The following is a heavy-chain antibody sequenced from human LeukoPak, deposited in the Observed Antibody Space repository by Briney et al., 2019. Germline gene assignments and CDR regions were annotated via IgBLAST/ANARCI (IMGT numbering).Heavy chain of an antibody. CDR2: ISSSGSTI. CDR3: ASLYYDSSGRLFDY. D-gene: IGHD3-22*01. J-gene: IGHJ4*02. CDR1: GFTFSSYE. Sequence: GGSLRLSCAASGFTFSSYEMNWVRQAPGKGLEWVSYISSSGSTIYYADSVEGRFTISRDNAKNSLYLQMNSLRAEDTAVYYCASLYYDSSGRLFDYWGQGTLVTVSS. V-gene: IGHV3-48*03.